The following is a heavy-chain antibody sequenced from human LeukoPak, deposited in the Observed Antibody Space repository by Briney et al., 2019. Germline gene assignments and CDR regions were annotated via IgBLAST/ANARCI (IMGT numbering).Heavy chain of an antibody. CDR2: ISGSGGST. Sequence: AGGSLRLSCAASGFTFSSYAMSWVRQAPGKGLEWVSAISGSGGSTYYADSVKGRFTISRDNSRNTLYLQMNSLRAEDTAVYYCAKEGQYQLLYFDYWGQGTLVTVSS. CDR3: AKEGQYQLLYFDY. D-gene: IGHD2-2*01. V-gene: IGHV3-23*01. J-gene: IGHJ4*02. CDR1: GFTFSSYA.